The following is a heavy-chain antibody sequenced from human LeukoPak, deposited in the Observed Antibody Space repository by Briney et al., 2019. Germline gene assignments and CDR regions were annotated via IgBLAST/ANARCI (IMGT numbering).Heavy chain of an antibody. Sequence: PGGSLRLSCVASGFTFSTYWMHWVRQDPGKGLEWVSYISSSGSTIYYADSVKGRFTISRDNAKNSLYLQMNSLRAEDTAVYYCAELGITMIGGVWGKGTTVTISS. CDR3: AELGITMIGGV. J-gene: IGHJ6*04. V-gene: IGHV3-48*04. CDR1: GFTFSTYW. D-gene: IGHD3-10*02. CDR2: ISSSGSTI.